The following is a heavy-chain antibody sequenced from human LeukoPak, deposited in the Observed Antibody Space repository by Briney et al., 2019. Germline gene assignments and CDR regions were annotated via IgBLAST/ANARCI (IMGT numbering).Heavy chain of an antibody. CDR2: ISSSSSYI. V-gene: IGHV3-21*01. Sequence: GGSLRLSCAASGFTLSSYSMNWVRQAPGKGLEWVSSISSSSSYIHYTDSVKGRFTISRDNTKKSLYLQMNSVRAEDTAVYYCARDRYDRSGYYDYWGEGTLVTVSS. D-gene: IGHD3-22*01. CDR1: GFTLSSYS. J-gene: IGHJ4*02. CDR3: ARDRYDRSGYYDY.